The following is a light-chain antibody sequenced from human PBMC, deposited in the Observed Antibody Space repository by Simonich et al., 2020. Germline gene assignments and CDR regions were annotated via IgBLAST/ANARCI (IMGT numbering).Light chain of an antibody. Sequence: QSALTQPASVSGSPGQSITISCTGTSSDVGGYNYVSWDQQHPGKAPKLMLYYVSNRPSGVSNRFSGSKSGNTASLTISGLQAEYEADYYCSSYTSSSTVVFGGGTKLTVL. J-gene: IGLJ2*01. CDR3: SSYTSSSTVV. V-gene: IGLV2-14*03. CDR1: SSDVGGYNY. CDR2: YVS.